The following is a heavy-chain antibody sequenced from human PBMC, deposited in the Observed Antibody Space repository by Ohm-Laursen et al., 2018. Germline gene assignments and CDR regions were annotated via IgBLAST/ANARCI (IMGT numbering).Heavy chain of an antibody. CDR3: AKGPFIAVAGSNYFFDY. J-gene: IGHJ4*02. D-gene: IGHD6-19*01. V-gene: IGHV3-23*01. CDR1: GFTFSGYA. Sequence: SLRLSCAASGFTFSGYAMSWVRQAPGKGLEWVSSISGNAVRTYDADSVKGRFSISRDNSKNTLDLQMNSLRAEDTAVYYRAKGPFIAVAGSNYFFDYWGQGTLVTVSS. CDR2: ISGNAVRT.